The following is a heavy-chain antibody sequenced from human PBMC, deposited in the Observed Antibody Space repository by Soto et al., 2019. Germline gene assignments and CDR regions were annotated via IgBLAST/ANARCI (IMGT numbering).Heavy chain of an antibody. Sequence: QVQLQQCGAGLLKPSETLSLTCAVYGGSFSGYYWSWIRQPPGKGLELIGEINHSGSTNYNPSLKSRVTISVDTSKNQLSLELSSVNAADTAVYYCARRRRYCSGGSCQGYYFDYWGQGTLVTLSS. CDR1: GGSFSGYY. V-gene: IGHV4-34*01. CDR2: INHSGST. CDR3: ARRRRYCSGGSCQGYYFDY. J-gene: IGHJ4*02. D-gene: IGHD2-15*01.